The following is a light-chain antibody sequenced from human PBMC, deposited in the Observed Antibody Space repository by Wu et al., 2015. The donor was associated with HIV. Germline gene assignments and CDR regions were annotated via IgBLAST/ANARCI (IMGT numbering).Light chain of an antibody. CDR3: QQLNNYPHT. J-gene: IGKJ4*01. CDR1: QGISSR. CDR2: DAS. V-gene: IGKV1-9*01. Sequence: DIQLTQSPSFLSASVGDRATITCRASQGISSRLAWYQQEPGKAPKFLIYDASTLQSGVPSRFSGSGSGTQFTLTISSLQPEDFATYYCQQLNNYPHTFGGGTKVEVK.